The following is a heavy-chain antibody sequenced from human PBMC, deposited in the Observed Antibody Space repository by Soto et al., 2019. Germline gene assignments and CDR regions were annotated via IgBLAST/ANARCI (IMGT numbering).Heavy chain of an antibody. Sequence: ASVKVSCKASGYTFTSYDINWVRQATGQGLEWMGWMNPNSGNTGYAQKFQGRVTMTRNTSISTAYMELSSLRSEDTAVYYCARGHCTNGVCASPFGYWGQGTLVTVSS. D-gene: IGHD2-8*01. V-gene: IGHV1-8*01. CDR3: ARGHCTNGVCASPFGY. J-gene: IGHJ4*02. CDR2: MNPNSGNT. CDR1: GYTFTSYD.